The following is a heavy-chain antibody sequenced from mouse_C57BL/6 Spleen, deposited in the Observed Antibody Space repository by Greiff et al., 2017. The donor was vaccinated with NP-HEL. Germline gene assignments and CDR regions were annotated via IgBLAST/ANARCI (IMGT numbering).Heavy chain of an antibody. J-gene: IGHJ4*01. Sequence: EVQLVESEGGLVQPGSSMKLSCTASGFTFSDYYMAWVRQVPEKGLEWVANINYDGSSTYYLYSLKSRFIISRDNAKNILYLQMSSMKSEDTATYYCARGAYGNYDAMDYWGQGTSVTVSS. CDR3: ARGAYGNYDAMDY. V-gene: IGHV5-16*01. D-gene: IGHD2-1*01. CDR2: INYDGSST. CDR1: GFTFSDYY.